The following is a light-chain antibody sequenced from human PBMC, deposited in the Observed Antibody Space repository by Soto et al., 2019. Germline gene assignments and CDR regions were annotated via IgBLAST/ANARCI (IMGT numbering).Light chain of an antibody. V-gene: IGKV3-20*01. Sequence: EIVLTQSPGTLSLSPGERATLSCRASQSVSRSYLAWYQQKPGQAPRLLVYGASIRATGIPDRFSGSGSGTDFSLTINKVEPEDFAVSYCQQYGDSPPWTFGQGTKVEIK. CDR1: QSVSRSY. CDR3: QQYGDSPPWT. J-gene: IGKJ1*01. CDR2: GAS.